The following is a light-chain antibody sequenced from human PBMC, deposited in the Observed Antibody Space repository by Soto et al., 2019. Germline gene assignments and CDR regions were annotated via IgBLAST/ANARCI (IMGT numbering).Light chain of an antibody. CDR2: DVS. CDR1: SSDVGGHNY. Sequence: QSALTQPASVSGSPGQSITISCTGTSSDVGGHNYVSWYQQHPGKAPKLMIYDVSNRPSGVSNRFSGSKSGNTASLTISGLPAEDEGDYYCSSYTSSSTLEVFGTGTKLTVL. V-gene: IGLV2-14*03. CDR3: SSYTSSSTLEV. J-gene: IGLJ1*01.